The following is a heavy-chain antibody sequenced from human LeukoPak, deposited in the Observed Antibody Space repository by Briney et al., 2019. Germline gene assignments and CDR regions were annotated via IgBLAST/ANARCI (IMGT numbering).Heavy chain of an antibody. V-gene: IGHV3-48*01. J-gene: IGHJ4*02. Sequence: QPGGSLRLSCAASGFTFSGYSMNWVRQAPGKGLEWVSYIGSDVNSIYYAASVEGRFIISRDNARSSLYLQMNSLRAEDTAVYYCARDGSSLCWGQGTLVTVSS. CDR1: GFTFSGYS. CDR2: IGSDVNSI. CDR3: ARDGSSLC. D-gene: IGHD6-13*01.